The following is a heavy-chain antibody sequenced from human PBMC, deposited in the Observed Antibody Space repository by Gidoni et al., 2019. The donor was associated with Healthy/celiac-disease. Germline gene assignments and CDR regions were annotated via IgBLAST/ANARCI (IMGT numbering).Heavy chain of an antibody. CDR2: ISYDGSNK. J-gene: IGHJ6*02. Sequence: QVQLGESGGGVVQPGRSLRLSCAASGFTFSSYAMHWVRQAPGKGLEWVAVISYDGSNKYYADSVKGRFTISRDNSKNTLYLQMNSLRAEDTAVYYCARGDYGDYYYYGMDVWGQGTTVTVSS. CDR1: GFTFSSYA. CDR3: ARGDYGDYYYYGMDV. V-gene: IGHV3-30-3*01. D-gene: IGHD4-17*01.